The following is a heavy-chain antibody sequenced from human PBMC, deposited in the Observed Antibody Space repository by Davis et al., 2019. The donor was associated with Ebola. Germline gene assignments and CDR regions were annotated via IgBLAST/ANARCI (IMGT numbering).Heavy chain of an antibody. CDR2: IYYSGST. CDR1: GDSISSYY. V-gene: IGHV4-59*08. D-gene: IGHD1-7*01. CDR3: ARQKGNWNYGAFDI. Sequence: MPSETLSLTCTVSGDSISSYYWSWIRQPPGKGLEWIGYIYYSGSTDYNPSLKSRVTISVDTSKNQFSLKLSSVTAADTAVYYCARQKGNWNYGAFDIWGQGTMVTVSS. J-gene: IGHJ3*02.